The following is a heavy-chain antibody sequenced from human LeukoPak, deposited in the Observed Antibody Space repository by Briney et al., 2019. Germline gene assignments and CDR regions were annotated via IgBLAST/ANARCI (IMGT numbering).Heavy chain of an antibody. CDR1: GGSISSYY. J-gene: IGHJ6*02. CDR2: IYTSGST. CDR3: ARDHGGAYYYYGMDV. D-gene: IGHD1-14*01. Sequence: SETLSLTCTVSGGSISSYYWSWIRQPPGKGLEWIGYIYTSGSTNYNPSLKSRVTMSVDTSKNQFSLKLSSVTAADTAVYYCARDHGGAYYYYGMDVWGQGTTVTVSS. V-gene: IGHV4-4*09.